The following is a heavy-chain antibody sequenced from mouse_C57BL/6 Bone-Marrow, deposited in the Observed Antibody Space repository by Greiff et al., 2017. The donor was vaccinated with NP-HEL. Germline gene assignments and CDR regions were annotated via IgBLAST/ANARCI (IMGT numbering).Heavy chain of an antibody. CDR1: GYTFTDHT. CDR3: ARFPYYYGSSYSFAY. CDR2: IYPRDGST. V-gene: IGHV1-78*01. J-gene: IGHJ3*01. Sequence: VQLQQSDAELVKPGASVKISCKVSGYTFTDHTIHWMKQRPEQGLAWIGYIYPRDGSTKYNEKFKGKATLTADKSSSTAYMQLNSLTSEDSAVYFCARFPYYYGSSYSFAYWGQGTLVTVSA. D-gene: IGHD1-1*01.